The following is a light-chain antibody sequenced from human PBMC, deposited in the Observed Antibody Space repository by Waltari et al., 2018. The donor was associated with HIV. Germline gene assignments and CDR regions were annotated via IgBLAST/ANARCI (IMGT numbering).Light chain of an antibody. Sequence: QSALTQPASVSGSPGQSITISCTGTSSDVGGYNYLSLYQQHPGKAPKLLIYEVSNRLSGVSNRFSGSKSGNTASLTISWLQAEDEADYYCSSYTSSSTVVFGGGTKLTVL. CDR3: SSYTSSSTVV. J-gene: IGLJ2*01. V-gene: IGLV2-14*01. CDR1: SSDVGGYNY. CDR2: EVS.